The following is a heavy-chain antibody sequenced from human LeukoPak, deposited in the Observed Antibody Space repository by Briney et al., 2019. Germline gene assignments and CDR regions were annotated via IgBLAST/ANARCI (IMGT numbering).Heavy chain of an antibody. CDR1: GGSISSSSYY. Sequence: RTSETLSLTCTVSGGSISSSSYYWGWIRQPPGKGLEWIGSIYYSGSTYYNPSLKSRVTISVDTSKNQFSLKLSSVTAADTAVYYCARELAAAGIHVSWGQGTLVTVSS. CDR2: IYYSGST. D-gene: IGHD6-13*01. J-gene: IGHJ5*02. V-gene: IGHV4-39*07. CDR3: ARELAAAGIHVS.